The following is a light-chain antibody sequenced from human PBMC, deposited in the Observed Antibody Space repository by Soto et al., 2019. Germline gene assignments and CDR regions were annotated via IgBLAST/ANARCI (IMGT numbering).Light chain of an antibody. CDR3: QSYDTSLSGSI. J-gene: IGLJ2*01. CDR2: GNS. V-gene: IGLV1-40*01. CDR1: SSNIGGGYD. Sequence: QPVLTQPPSVSGAPGQRVTISCTGSSSNIGGGYDVHWYKQFPGTAPKLLIYGNSNRPSGVPDRISGSKSGTSASLAITGLQAEDEADYYCQSYDTSLSGSIFGGGTKVTVL.